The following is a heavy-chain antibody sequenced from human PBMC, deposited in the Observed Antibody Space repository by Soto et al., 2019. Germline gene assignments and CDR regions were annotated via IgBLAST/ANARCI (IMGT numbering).Heavy chain of an antibody. CDR3: AREDYDYVWGSYRSSGWFDP. D-gene: IGHD3-16*02. V-gene: IGHV4-59*01. CDR2: IYYSGST. J-gene: IGHJ5*02. CDR1: GGSISSYY. Sequence: QVQLQESGPGLVKPSETLSLTCTVSGGSISSYYWSWIRQPPGKGLEWIGYIYYSGSTNYNPSLKSRVTISVDTSKNQFSLKLSCVAAADTAVYYCAREDYDYVWGSYRSSGWFDPWGQGTLVTVSS.